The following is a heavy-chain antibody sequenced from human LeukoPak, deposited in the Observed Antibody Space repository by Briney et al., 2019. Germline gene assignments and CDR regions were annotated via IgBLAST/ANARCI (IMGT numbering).Heavy chain of an antibody. J-gene: IGHJ6*03. CDR2: IYTSGST. V-gene: IGHV4-4*07. CDR3: AREHSGYDSYYYYYMDV. D-gene: IGHD5-12*01. Sequence: SETLSLTCTVSGASISSYYWSWLRQPAGKGLEWIGRIYTSGSTNYNPSLKSRVTMSVDTSKNQFSLKLSSVTAADTAVYYCAREHSGYDSYYYYYMDVWGKGTTVTVSS. CDR1: GASISSYY.